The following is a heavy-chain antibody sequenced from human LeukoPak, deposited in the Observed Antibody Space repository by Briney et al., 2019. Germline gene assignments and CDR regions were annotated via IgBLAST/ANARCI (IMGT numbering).Heavy chain of an antibody. CDR2: ISAYNGNT. J-gene: IGHJ5*02. CDR3: ARDEGALWTMVRGTRFGWFDP. Sequence: GASVKVSCKASGYTFTSYGISWVRQAPGQGLEWMGWISAYNGNTNYAQKLQGRVTMTTDTSTRTAYMELRSLRPDATAVYYCARDEGALWTMVRGTRFGWFDPWGQGTLVTVSS. CDR1: GYTFTSYG. D-gene: IGHD3-10*01. V-gene: IGHV1-18*01.